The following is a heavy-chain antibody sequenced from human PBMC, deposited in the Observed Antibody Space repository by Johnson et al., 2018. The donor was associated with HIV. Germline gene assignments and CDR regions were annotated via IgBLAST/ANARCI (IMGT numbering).Heavy chain of an antibody. CDR3: ARPVSPWSPYDAFDI. D-gene: IGHD2-8*02. Sequence: QVQLVESGGGVVQPGRSLRLSCAASGFTFSSYGMHWVRQAPAKGLEWVAVISYDGSDKDYADSVKGRFTISRANAKNTLYLQMNSLRAEDTAVYYCARPVSPWSPYDAFDIWGQGTMVTVSS. CDR2: ISYDGSDK. J-gene: IGHJ3*02. CDR1: GFTFSSYG. V-gene: IGHV3-30*04.